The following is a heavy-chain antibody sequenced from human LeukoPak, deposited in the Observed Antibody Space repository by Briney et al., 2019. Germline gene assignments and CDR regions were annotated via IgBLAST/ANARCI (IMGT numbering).Heavy chain of an antibody. CDR2: IIPILGIT. D-gene: IGHD6-19*01. CDR3: ARGGQQWLSTNYYYYGMDV. V-gene: IGHV1-69*04. Sequence: SVKVSCKASGGTFSSYAFSWVRQAPGQGLEWMGRIIPILGITNYAQKFQGRATITADTSTSTAYMELSSLRSDDTAVYYCARGGQQWLSTNYYYYGMDVWGQGTTVTVPS. J-gene: IGHJ6*02. CDR1: GGTFSSYA.